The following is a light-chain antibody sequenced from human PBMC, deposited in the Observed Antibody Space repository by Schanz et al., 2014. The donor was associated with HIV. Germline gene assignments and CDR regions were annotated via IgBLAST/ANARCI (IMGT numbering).Light chain of an antibody. Sequence: QSVLTQPPSVSGAPGQRVTISCTGSSSNIGAGYDVHWYKQLPETAPKLLIFADYQRPSEIPDRISGSKTGTSATLAINGLQTGDEADYYCGTWDSSLRAVVFGGGTKLTVL. V-gene: IGLV1-51*01. CDR2: ADY. CDR1: SSNIGAGYD. J-gene: IGLJ3*02. CDR3: GTWDSSLRAVV.